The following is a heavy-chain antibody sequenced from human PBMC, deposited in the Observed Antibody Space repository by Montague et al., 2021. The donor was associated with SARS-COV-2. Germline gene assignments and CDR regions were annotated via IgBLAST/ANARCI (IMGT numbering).Heavy chain of an antibody. J-gene: IGHJ3*02. CDR3: ARRGRKLLPVATTIGGFDI. CDR1: GGSISSSNYY. Sequence: SETLSLTCTVSGGSISSSNYYWDWIRQPPGKGLEWIGSIYDSGSTYYNPSHKSRVTISVDTSKNHFSLKLSSVTAADTAVYYCARRGRKLLPVATTIGGFDIWGQGTMVTVSS. D-gene: IGHD5-12*01. V-gene: IGHV4-39*02. CDR2: IYDSGST.